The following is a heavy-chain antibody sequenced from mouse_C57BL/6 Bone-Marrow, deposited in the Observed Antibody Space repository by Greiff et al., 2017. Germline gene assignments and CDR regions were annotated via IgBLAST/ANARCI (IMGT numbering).Heavy chain of an antibody. CDR1: GFTFSSYT. J-gene: IGHJ2*01. CDR3: ASQLLDY. V-gene: IGHV5-9*01. Sequence: EVKLVESGGGLVKPGGSLKLSCAASGFTFSSYTMSWVRQTPEKRLEWVATISGGGGNTYYPDTVKGRFTISRDNAKSTLYLQMSSLRSGDTALYYCASQLLDYWGQGTTLTVSS. CDR2: ISGGGGNT.